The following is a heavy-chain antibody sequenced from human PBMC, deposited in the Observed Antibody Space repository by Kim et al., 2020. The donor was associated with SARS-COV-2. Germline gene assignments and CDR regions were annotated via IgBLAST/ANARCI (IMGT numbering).Heavy chain of an antibody. CDR2: IGAGGATA. CDR1: GFTFGSYA. V-gene: IGHV3-23*01. Sequence: GGSLRLSCAASGFTFGSYAMSWVRQAPGKGLEWVSLIGAGGATAFYADSVKSRFTISRDNSKNTLYLQMDSLRAEDTGIYYCAASYFYGSRTHNYFQNWGQGTLVTVSS. CDR3: AASYFYGSRTHNYFQN. D-gene: IGHD3-10*01. J-gene: IGHJ4*02.